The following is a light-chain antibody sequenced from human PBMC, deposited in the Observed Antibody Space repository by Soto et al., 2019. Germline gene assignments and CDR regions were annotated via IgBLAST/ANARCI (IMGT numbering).Light chain of an antibody. Sequence: DIQMTQSPSILSASVGDRVTITCRSSQTITNWLAWYQQKPGKAPRLLIYDASSLESWVPSRFSGSGSGTEFTLIISRLEPEDFAVYYCQQYGSSPRTFGQGTKVDIK. CDR1: QTITNW. CDR2: DAS. J-gene: IGKJ1*01. CDR3: QQYGSSPRT. V-gene: IGKV1-5*01.